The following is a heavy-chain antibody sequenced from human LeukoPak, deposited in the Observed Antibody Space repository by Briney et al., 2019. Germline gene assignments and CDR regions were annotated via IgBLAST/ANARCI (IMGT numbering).Heavy chain of an antibody. J-gene: IGHJ4*02. D-gene: IGHD3-22*01. V-gene: IGHV3-30*02. CDR2: IRYDGTNK. CDR1: GFSFSSYG. CDR3: AKDSAYYCDSSGYYYD. Sequence: GGSLRLSCAASGFSFSSYGMHWVRQAPGKGLEWVAFIRYDGTNKYYADSVKGRFTISRDNSKNTLYLQMNSLRAEDTAMYYCAKDSAYYCDSSGYYYDWGQGTLVTVSS.